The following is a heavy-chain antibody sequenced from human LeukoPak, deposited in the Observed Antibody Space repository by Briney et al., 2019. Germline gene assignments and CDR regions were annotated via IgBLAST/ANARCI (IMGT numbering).Heavy chain of an antibody. CDR3: ARDPFRSSFDS. D-gene: IGHD1-26*01. CDR2: IYISGTT. V-gene: IGHV4-4*07. Sequence: SETLSLTCSVSGGSISNVYWNWIRQSAGKGLEWIGRIYISGTTHYNPSLKSRVTMSVDTSKTQFSLKLTSVTAADTAVYYCARDPFRSSFDSWGQGTLVTVSS. J-gene: IGHJ4*02. CDR1: GGSISNVY.